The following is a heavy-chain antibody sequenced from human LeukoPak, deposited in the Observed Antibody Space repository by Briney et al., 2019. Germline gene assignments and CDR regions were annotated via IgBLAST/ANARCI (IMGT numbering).Heavy chain of an antibody. CDR2: IYSGGNT. Sequence: GGSLRLSCAASGFTVSSNYMSWVRQAPGKGLEWVSIIYSGGNTYYADSVKGRFTISRDNSKNTLYLQMNSLRAEDTAVYYCAATTLITMVRGIISNGYMDVLGKGTTVTVSS. CDR3: AATTLITMVRGIISNGYMDV. CDR1: GFTVSSNY. D-gene: IGHD3-10*01. J-gene: IGHJ6*03. V-gene: IGHV3-66*02.